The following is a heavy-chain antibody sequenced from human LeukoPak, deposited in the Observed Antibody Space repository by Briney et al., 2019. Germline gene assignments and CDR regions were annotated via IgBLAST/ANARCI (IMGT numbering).Heavy chain of an antibody. CDR3: AIEGFGDYQYYGLDV. CDR1: GGSFSSDY. Sequence: PSETLSLTCTVSGGSFSSDYWSWIRQPAGKGLEWLGRIYTSGSTDYNPSLKSRVTMSVDTSRNQFSLRLSSVTAADTAVYYCAIEGFGDYQYYGLDVWGQGTTVTVSS. J-gene: IGHJ6*02. D-gene: IGHD3-16*01. CDR2: IYTSGST. V-gene: IGHV4-4*07.